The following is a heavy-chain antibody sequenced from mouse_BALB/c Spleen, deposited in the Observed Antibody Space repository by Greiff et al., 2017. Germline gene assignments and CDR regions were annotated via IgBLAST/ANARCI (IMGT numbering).Heavy chain of an antibody. CDR2: ISSGGSYT. CDR1: GFTFSSYT. D-gene: IGHD1-2*01. J-gene: IGHJ3*01. V-gene: IGHV5-6-4*01. Sequence: EVMLVESGGGLVKPGGSLKLSCAASGFTFSSYTMSWVRQTPEKRLVWVATISSGGSYTYYPDSVKGRFTISRDNAKNTLYLQMSSLKSEDTAMYYCTSYYGYDDWFDYWGQGTLVTVSA. CDR3: TSYYGYDDWFDY.